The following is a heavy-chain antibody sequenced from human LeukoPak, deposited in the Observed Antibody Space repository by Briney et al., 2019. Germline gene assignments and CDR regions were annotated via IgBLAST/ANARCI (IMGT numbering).Heavy chain of an antibody. D-gene: IGHD3-9*01. CDR2: ISGSGGST. J-gene: IGHJ4*02. CDR3: AKEETYYDILTGYFVDY. V-gene: IGHV3-23*01. CDR1: GFTFSSYA. Sequence: QPGGSLRLSCAASGFTFSSYAMSWVRQAPGKGLEWVSAISGSGGSTYYADSVKGRFTISRDNSKNTLYLQMNSLRAEDTAVYYCAKEETYYDILTGYFVDYWGQGTLVTVSS.